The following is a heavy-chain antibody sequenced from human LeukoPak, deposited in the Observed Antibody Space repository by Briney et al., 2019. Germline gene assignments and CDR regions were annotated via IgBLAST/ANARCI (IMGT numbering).Heavy chain of an antibody. CDR3: AREYCSSTSCSVDY. V-gene: IGHV3-21*01. D-gene: IGHD2-2*01. J-gene: IGHJ4*02. Sequence: GGSLRLSCAASGFTFSSYSMNWVRQAPGKGLEWVSSISSSSSYTYYADSVKGRFTISRDNSKNTLYLQMNSLRAEDTAVYYCAREYCSSTSCSVDYWGQGTLVTVSS. CDR2: ISSSSSYT. CDR1: GFTFSSYS.